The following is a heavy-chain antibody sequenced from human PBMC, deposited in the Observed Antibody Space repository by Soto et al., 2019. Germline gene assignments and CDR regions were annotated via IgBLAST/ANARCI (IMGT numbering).Heavy chain of an antibody. CDR1: GYSISSSNW. CDR2: IYYSGTT. CDR3: ATMEYQRPIDY. J-gene: IGHJ4*02. Sequence: QVQLQESGPGLVKPSDTLSLTCAVSGYSISSSNWWGWIRQPPGKGLEWIGYIYYSGTTYYNPSLKSRVTMSVDASKTQVTLKLTFVPAVDTAVSYCATMEYQRPIDYWGQGTLVTVSS. V-gene: IGHV4-28*01. D-gene: IGHD2-2*01.